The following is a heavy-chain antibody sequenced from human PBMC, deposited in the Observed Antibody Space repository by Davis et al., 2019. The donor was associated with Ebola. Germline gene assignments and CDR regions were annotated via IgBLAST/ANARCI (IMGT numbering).Heavy chain of an antibody. CDR1: GCSISSSNW. D-gene: IGHD4-17*01. CDR3: AGGSVTNRPPDY. J-gene: IGHJ4*02. CDR2: IHYSGST. Sequence: MPSDTLSLTVAVLGCSISSSNWWSWVRQPPGEGLEWIGYIHYSGSTNYNPSLKSRVTISVDTSKNQFSLKLSSVTAADTAVYYCAGGSVTNRPPDYWGQGTLVTVSS. V-gene: IGHV4-28*01.